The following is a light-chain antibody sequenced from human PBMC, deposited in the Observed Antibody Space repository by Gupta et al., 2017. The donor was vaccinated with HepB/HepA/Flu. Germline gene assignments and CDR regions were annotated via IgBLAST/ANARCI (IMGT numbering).Light chain of an antibody. CDR2: GAS. CDR3: QQYNNWPIT. V-gene: IGKV3-15*01. CDR1: QSVTSN. J-gene: IGKJ5*01. Sequence: EIVMTQSPATLSVSPGDRGTLSCRASQSVTSNLAWYQQKPGQAPRLLIYGASTRATGIPARFSGSGSGTEFTLTISSLQSEDFAVYFCQQYNNWPITFGQGTRLEMK.